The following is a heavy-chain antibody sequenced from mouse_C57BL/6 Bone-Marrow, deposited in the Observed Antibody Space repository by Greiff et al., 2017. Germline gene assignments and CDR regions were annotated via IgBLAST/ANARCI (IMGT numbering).Heavy chain of an antibody. CDR3: ARFHYGSSYGWFAY. V-gene: IGHV1-64*01. CDR1: GYTFTSYW. Sequence: VQLQQPGAELVKPGASVKLSCKASGYTFTSYWMHWVKQRPGQGLEWIGMIHPNSGSTNYNEKFKSKATLTVDKSSSTAYMQLSSLTSEDSAVYFCARFHYGSSYGWFAYCGQGTLVTVSA. CDR2: IHPNSGST. J-gene: IGHJ3*01. D-gene: IGHD1-1*01.